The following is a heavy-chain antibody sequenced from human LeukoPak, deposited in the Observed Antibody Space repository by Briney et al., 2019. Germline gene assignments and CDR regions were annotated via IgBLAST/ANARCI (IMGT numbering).Heavy chain of an antibody. J-gene: IGHJ3*02. CDR3: ARPLESIAAPRANAFDI. Sequence: ASVKASCKASGYTFTGYYMHWVRQAPGQGLEWMGWINPNSGGTNYAQKFQGRVTMTRDTSISTAYMELSRLRSDDTAVYYCARPLESIAAPRANAFDIWGQGTMVTVSS. V-gene: IGHV1-2*02. D-gene: IGHD6-6*01. CDR2: INPNSGGT. CDR1: GYTFTGYY.